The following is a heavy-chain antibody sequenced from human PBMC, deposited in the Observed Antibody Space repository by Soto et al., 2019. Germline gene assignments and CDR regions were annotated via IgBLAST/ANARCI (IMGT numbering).Heavy chain of an antibody. CDR2: IIPIFGTA. CDR1: GGTFSSYA. V-gene: IGHV1-69*01. D-gene: IGHD6-19*01. CDR3: ARRIHSSAGSLRAFDI. Sequence: QVQLVQSGAEVKKPGSSVKVSCKASGGTFSSYAISWVRQDPGQGLEWMGGIIPIFGTANYAQKFQGRVTITADESTSTAYMELSSLRSEDTAVYYCARRIHSSAGSLRAFDIWGQGTMVTVSS. J-gene: IGHJ3*02.